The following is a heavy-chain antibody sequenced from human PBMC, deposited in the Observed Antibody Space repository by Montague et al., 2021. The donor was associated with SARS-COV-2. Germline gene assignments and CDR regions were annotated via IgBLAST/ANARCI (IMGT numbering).Heavy chain of an antibody. CDR2: IYYTGST. V-gene: IGHV4-39*07. CDR3: ARDSRILMLVVVTRYGLDV. D-gene: IGHD3-22*01. J-gene: IGHJ6*02. Sequence: SETLSLTCTVSGGSISSSSYYWAWIRQPPGKGLEWIGSIYYTGSTYYXPSLKSRVTISVDTSKNQFSLKLSSATAADTAVYYCARDSRILMLVVVTRYGLDVWGQGTTVTVSS. CDR1: GGSISSSSYY.